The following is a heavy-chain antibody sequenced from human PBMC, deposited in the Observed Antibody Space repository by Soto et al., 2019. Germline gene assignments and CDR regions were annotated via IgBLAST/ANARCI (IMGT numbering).Heavy chain of an antibody. J-gene: IGHJ4*02. CDR3: TRDAKYYDILTGYFVNDY. V-gene: IGHV1-18*01. Sequence: QVQLVQSGAEVKKPGASVKVSCKASGYTFSNFGISWVRQAPGQGLEWLGWISTDNGNTKFAQKFQGRVTMTADTAATKAYMGRRSPRSDDTAVYFCTRDAKYYDILTGYFVNDYWGQGTLVTVSS. CDR1: GYTFSNFG. CDR2: ISTDNGNT. D-gene: IGHD3-9*01.